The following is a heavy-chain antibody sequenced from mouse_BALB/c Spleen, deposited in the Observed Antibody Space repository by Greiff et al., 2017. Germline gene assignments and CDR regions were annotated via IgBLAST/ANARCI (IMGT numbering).Heavy chain of an antibody. J-gene: IGHJ1*01. D-gene: IGHD1-1*01. CDR3: AREGYGSSYWYFDV. V-gene: IGHV1-80*01. CDR2: IYPGDGDT. Sequence: QVQLQQSGAELVRPGSSVKISCKASGYAFSSYWMNWVKQRPGQGLEWIGQIYPGDGDTNYNGKFKGKATLTADKSSSTAYMQLSSLTSEDSAVYFCAREGYGSSYWYFDVWGAGTTVTVSS. CDR1: GYAFSSYW.